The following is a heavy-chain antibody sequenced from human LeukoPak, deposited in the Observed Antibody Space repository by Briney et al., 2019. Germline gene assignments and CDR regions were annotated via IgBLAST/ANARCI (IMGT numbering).Heavy chain of an antibody. CDR3: ARHIAAAGKHWFDP. CDR1: GGSISSSSYY. D-gene: IGHD6-13*01. CDR2: IYYSGST. J-gene: IGHJ5*02. Sequence: TSETLSLTCTVSGGSISSSSYYWGWIRQPPGKGLEWIGSIYYSGSTYYNPSLKSRVTISVDTSKNQFSLKLSSVTAADTAVYYCARHIAAAGKHWFDPWGQGTLVTVSS. V-gene: IGHV4-39*01.